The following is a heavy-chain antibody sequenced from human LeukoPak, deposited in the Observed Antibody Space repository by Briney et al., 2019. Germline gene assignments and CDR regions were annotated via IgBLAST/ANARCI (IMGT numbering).Heavy chain of an antibody. Sequence: ASVKVSCKASGGTFTSFPISWVRQAPGQGLEWMGWISTYNGNTNYAQKLQGRVTMTTDTSTSTAYMELSSLRSEDTAVYYCATYTNGYWGQGTLVTVSS. V-gene: IGHV1-18*01. CDR1: GGTFTSFP. CDR3: ATYTNGY. D-gene: IGHD3-16*01. J-gene: IGHJ4*02. CDR2: ISTYNGNT.